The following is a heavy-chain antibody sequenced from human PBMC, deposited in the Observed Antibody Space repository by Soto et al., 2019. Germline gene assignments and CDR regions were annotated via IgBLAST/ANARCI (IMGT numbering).Heavy chain of an antibody. CDR3: ARSTMVRGVAHFDY. CDR1: GYSISSGYY. Sequence: SETLSLTCTVSGYSISSGYYWGWIRQPPGKGLEWIGSIYHSGSTYYNPSLKSRVTISVDTSKNQFSLKLSSLTAADTAVYYCARSTMVRGVAHFDYWGQGTLGTVSS. J-gene: IGHJ4*02. D-gene: IGHD3-10*01. CDR2: IYHSGST. V-gene: IGHV4-38-2*02.